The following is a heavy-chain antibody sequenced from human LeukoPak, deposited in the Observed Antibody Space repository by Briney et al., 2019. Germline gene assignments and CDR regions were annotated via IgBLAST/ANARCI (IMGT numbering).Heavy chain of an antibody. CDR2: ISGSGGST. CDR3: AKDRGGDILTAYYNWFDP. D-gene: IGHD3-9*01. V-gene: IGHV3-23*01. J-gene: IGHJ5*02. Sequence: GGSLRLSCAASGFTFSSYAMSWVRQAPGKGLEWVSAISGSGGSTYYADSVKGRFTISRDNSKNTLYLQMNSLRAEDTAVYYCAKDRGGDILTAYYNWFDPWGQGTLVTVSS. CDR1: GFTFSSYA.